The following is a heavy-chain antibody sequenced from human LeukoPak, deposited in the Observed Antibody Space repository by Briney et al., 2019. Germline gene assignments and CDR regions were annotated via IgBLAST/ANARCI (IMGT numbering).Heavy chain of an antibody. CDR1: GYTFTSYA. D-gene: IGHD3-22*01. Sequence: ASVKVSCKASGYTFTSYAMHWVRQAPGQRLEWMGWINAGNGNTKYSQEFQGRVTITRDTSASTAYMELSSLRSEDMAVYYCARGYGDSTGYRPIDYWGQGTLVTVSS. CDR3: ARGYGDSTGYRPIDY. J-gene: IGHJ4*02. V-gene: IGHV1-3*03. CDR2: INAGNGNT.